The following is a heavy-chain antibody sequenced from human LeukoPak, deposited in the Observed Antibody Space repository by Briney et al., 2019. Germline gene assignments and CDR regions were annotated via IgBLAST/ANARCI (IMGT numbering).Heavy chain of an antibody. CDR3: ARADQQLAYFDY. Sequence: SETLSLTCAVSGGSISSYYWSWIRQPPGKGLEWIGYIYYSGSTNYNPSLKSRVTISVDTSKNQFSLKLSSVTAADTAVYYCARADQQLAYFDYWGQGTLVTVSS. CDR2: IYYSGST. V-gene: IGHV4-59*01. CDR1: GGSISSYY. D-gene: IGHD6-13*01. J-gene: IGHJ4*02.